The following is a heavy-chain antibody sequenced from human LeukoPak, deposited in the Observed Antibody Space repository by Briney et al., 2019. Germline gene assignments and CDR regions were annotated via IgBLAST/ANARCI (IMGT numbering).Heavy chain of an antibody. CDR1: GYTFTSYG. Sequence: ASVKVSCKASGYTFTSYGISWVRQAPGQGLEWMGRISAYNGNTNYAQKLQGRVTMTTDTSTSTAYMELRSLRSDDTAVYYCARPQAMDYDFWSGPSSFDPWGQGTLVTVSS. J-gene: IGHJ5*02. CDR3: ARPQAMDYDFWSGPSSFDP. V-gene: IGHV1-18*01. CDR2: ISAYNGNT. D-gene: IGHD3-3*01.